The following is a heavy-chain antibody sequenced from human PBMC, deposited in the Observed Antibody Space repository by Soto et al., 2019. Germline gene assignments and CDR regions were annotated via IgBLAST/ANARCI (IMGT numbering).Heavy chain of an antibody. Sequence: ASVKVSCKASGYTFTSYYMHWVRQAPGQGLEWMGIINPSGGSSSYAQKFQGRVTMTRDTSTSTVYMELSSLRSEDTAVYYCARVYCSGGRCYSIDSWGQGNLVTVS. J-gene: IGHJ4*02. D-gene: IGHD2-15*01. CDR3: ARVYCSGGRCYSIDS. CDR1: GYTFTSYY. CDR2: INPSGGSS. V-gene: IGHV1-46*03.